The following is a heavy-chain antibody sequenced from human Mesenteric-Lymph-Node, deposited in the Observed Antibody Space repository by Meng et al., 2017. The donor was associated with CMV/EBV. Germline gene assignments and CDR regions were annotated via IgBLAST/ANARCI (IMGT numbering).Heavy chain of an antibody. D-gene: IGHD3-16*01. CDR2: IKQDGSEK. V-gene: IGHV3-7*01. J-gene: IGHJ6*02. CDR1: AFTFSSYC. CDR3: ARDTLSAYYYYYGMDV. Sequence: GESLKISCASSAFTFSSYCMSWVRQAPGKGLEWVANIKQDGSEKYYVDSVKGRFTISRDNAKNSLYLQMNSLRAEDTAVYYCARDTLSAYYYYYGMDVWGQGTTVTVSS.